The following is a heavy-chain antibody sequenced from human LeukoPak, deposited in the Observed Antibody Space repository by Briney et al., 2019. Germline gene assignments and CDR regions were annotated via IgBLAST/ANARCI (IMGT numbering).Heavy chain of an antibody. V-gene: IGHV4-39*07. J-gene: IGHJ4*02. Sequence: SETLSLTCTVSGGSISSSSYYWGWLRQPPGKGLEWIGSIYYSGSTYYNPSLKSRVTISVDTSKNQFSLKLSSVTAADTAVYYCARVIVVPAAHYFDYWGQGTLVTVSS. CDR3: ARVIVVPAAHYFDY. D-gene: IGHD2-2*01. CDR2: IYYSGST. CDR1: GGSISSSSYY.